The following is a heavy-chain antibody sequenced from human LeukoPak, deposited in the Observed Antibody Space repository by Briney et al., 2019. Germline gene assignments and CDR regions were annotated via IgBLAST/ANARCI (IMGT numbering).Heavy chain of an antibody. CDR2: ISSSSSTI. J-gene: IGHJ6*03. V-gene: IGHV3-48*02. CDR3: ARPAEYCSGGSCYETYYYYYYMDV. CDR1: GFTFSSYS. Sequence: PGGSLRLSCAASGFTFSSYSMNWVRQAPGKGLEWVSYISSSSSTIYYADSVKGRFTISRDNAKNSLYLQMNSLRDEDTAVYYCARPAEYCSGGSCYETYYYYYYMDVWGKGTTVTVSS. D-gene: IGHD2-15*01.